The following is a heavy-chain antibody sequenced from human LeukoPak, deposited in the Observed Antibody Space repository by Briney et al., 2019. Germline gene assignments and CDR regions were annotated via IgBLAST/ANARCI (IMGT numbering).Heavy chain of an antibody. CDR2: IKQDESEK. CDR1: GFTFRYYW. D-gene: IGHD2-21*02. J-gene: IGHJ4*02. CDR3: ARDTGDNFDY. Sequence: PGGSLRLSCAASGFTFRYYWMAWVGPAPGKGLEWVANIKQDESEKYYVDSVRGRLTITRDNAKNSVYLQMNSLRAEDTALYYCARDTGDNFDYGGRGTLVTVFS. V-gene: IGHV3-7*01.